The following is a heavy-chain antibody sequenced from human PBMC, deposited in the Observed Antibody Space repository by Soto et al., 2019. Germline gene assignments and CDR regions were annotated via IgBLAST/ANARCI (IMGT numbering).Heavy chain of an antibody. CDR1: GGSISSNY. CDR3: ARGQVEWLLGYYYGMDV. Sequence: SETLSLTCTVSGGSISSNYWTWIRQPPGKGLEWIGYVYNSGSTNYNPSLKSRVTISVDTSKNQFSLKLSSVTAADTAVYYCARGQVEWLLGYYYGMDVWGQGTTVTVSS. D-gene: IGHD3-3*01. J-gene: IGHJ6*02. CDR2: VYNSGST. V-gene: IGHV4-59*12.